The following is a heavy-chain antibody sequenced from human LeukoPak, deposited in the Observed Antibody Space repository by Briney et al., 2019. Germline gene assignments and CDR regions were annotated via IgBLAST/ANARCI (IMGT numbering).Heavy chain of an antibody. D-gene: IGHD2-15*01. Sequence: ASVKVSCKASGYTFTGYGISWVRQAPGQGLEWMGWISTYNSHTNYARKVQGRVTMTTDTSTSTAYMELRSLRSDDTAVYYCAREGGRYCSGGSCYSSNGWYGGLNYWGQGTLVTVSS. J-gene: IGHJ4*02. CDR2: ISTYNSHT. CDR1: GYTFTGYG. V-gene: IGHV1-18*01. CDR3: AREGGRYCSGGSCYSSNGWYGGLNY.